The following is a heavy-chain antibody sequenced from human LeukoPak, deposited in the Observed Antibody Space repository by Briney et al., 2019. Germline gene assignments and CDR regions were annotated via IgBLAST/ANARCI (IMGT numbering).Heavy chain of an antibody. CDR3: ARAPQFSSGWYGPFDY. CDR1: GYYFTNYW. Sequence: GESLKISCKGSGYYFTNYWIGWIRQMPGKGLEWMGIIYSGDSDTRYSPSFQGQVTISADKSISTAYLQWSSLEASDTAMYYCARAPQFSSGWYGPFDYWGQGALVTVSS. D-gene: IGHD6-19*01. J-gene: IGHJ4*02. CDR2: IYSGDSDT. V-gene: IGHV5-51*01.